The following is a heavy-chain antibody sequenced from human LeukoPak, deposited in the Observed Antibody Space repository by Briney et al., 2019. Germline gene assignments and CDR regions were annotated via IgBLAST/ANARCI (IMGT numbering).Heavy chain of an antibody. CDR3: ALGTMIRGVIKSPFDY. V-gene: IGHV4-34*01. J-gene: IGHJ4*02. CDR2: INHSGST. CDR1: GGSFSGYY. D-gene: IGHD3-10*01. Sequence: SETLSLTCAVYGGSFSGYYWSWIRQPPGKGLEWIGEINHSGSTNYNPSLKSRVTISVDKSKNQFSLKLSSVTAADTAVYYCALGTMIRGVIKSPFDYWGQGTLVTVSS.